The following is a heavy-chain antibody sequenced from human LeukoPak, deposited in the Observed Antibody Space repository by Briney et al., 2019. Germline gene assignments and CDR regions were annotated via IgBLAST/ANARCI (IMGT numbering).Heavy chain of an antibody. CDR1: GFTFSSYA. Sequence: PGGSLRLSCAASGFTFSSYAMSWVRQAPGKGLEWVSAISGSGGSTYYADSVKGRFTISRDNAKNSLYLQMNSLRAEDTALYHCARAGYSYGYWYDYWGQGTLVTVSS. V-gene: IGHV3-23*01. J-gene: IGHJ4*02. CDR3: ARAGYSYGYWYDY. CDR2: ISGSGGST. D-gene: IGHD5-18*01.